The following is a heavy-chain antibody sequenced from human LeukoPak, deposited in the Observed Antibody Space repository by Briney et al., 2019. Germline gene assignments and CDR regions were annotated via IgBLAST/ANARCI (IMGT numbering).Heavy chain of an antibody. V-gene: IGHV4-34*01. J-gene: IGHJ6*02. CDR3: ARGEVLRFLEWPRRYYYYGMDV. CDR1: GGSFSGYY. D-gene: IGHD3-3*01. Sequence: SETLSLTCAVYGGSFSGYYWSWIRQPPGKGLEWLGEINHSGSTNYNPSLKSRVTISVDTSKNQFSLKLSSVTAADTAVYYCARGEVLRFLEWPRRYYYYGMDVWGQGTTVTVSS. CDR2: INHSGST.